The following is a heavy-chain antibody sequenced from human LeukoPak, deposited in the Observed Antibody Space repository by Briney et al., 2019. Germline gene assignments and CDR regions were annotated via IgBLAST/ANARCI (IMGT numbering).Heavy chain of an antibody. CDR3: ARAGWIITSGIDY. CDR2: IYHTGST. Sequence: SETLSLTCGVSGYSISRGYYWAWIRQLPGKGLEWIGTIYHTGSTYYTPSLGSRVTISVDTSKNEFSLNLNSVTAADTAVYYCARAGWIITSGIDYWGQGALVTVSS. D-gene: IGHD3-10*01. J-gene: IGHJ4*02. CDR1: GYSISRGYY. V-gene: IGHV4-38-2*01.